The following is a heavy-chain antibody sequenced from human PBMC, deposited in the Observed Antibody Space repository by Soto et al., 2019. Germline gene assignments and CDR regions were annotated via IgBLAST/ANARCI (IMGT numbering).Heavy chain of an antibody. J-gene: IGHJ6*02. CDR2: INHSGST. D-gene: IGHD5-18*01. Sequence: QVQLQQWGAGLLKPSETLSLTCAVYGGSFSGYYWSWIRQPPGKGLEWIGEINHSGSTNYNPSLKSRVTISVDTAKNQFSLKLSSVTAADTAVYYWEKGHAVDTATRYGMDVWGQGTTVTVSS. CDR1: GGSFSGYY. V-gene: IGHV4-34*01. CDR3: EKGHAVDTATRYGMDV.